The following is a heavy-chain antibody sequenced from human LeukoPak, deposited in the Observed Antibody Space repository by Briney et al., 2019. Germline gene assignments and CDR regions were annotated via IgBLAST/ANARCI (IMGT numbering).Heavy chain of an antibody. CDR3: ARDVGVSGLLLDFDY. CDR2: ISPYNGKT. V-gene: IGHV1-18*01. Sequence: GASVKVSCTTSGYSFNTLGLTWVRQAPGQGLEWLGWISPYNGKTNYAPKVQGRVTLTTDTSARTAYMELRSLRSDDTAVYYCARDVGVSGLLLDFDYWGQGTLVTVSS. D-gene: IGHD2-21*01. J-gene: IGHJ4*02. CDR1: GYSFNTLG.